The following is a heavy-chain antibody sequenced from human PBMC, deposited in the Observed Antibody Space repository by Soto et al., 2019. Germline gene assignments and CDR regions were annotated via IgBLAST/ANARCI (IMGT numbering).Heavy chain of an antibody. CDR1: GGSLSDYY. CDR2: INQSGTT. Sequence: QVQLQQWGAGLLKPSETLSLTCVVYGGSLSDYYWSWIRQPPGKGLEWIGEINQSGTTNYNLSLKSRVTISVDTSKNQVSLKLTSLTAADTAVYYCASFSRDDYNSNYWGQGSLVTVSS. CDR3: ASFSRDDYNSNY. V-gene: IGHV4-34*01. J-gene: IGHJ4*02. D-gene: IGHD4-4*01.